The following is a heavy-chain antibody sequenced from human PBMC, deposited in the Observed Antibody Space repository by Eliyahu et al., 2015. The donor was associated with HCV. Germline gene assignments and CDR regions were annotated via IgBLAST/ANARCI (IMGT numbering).Heavy chain of an antibody. V-gene: IGHV3-74*01. D-gene: IGHD4-23*01. Sequence: EVRLVDSGGGLVQPGGSLRLSCGASGFTFSSTWMHWVRQGPGKGLLWVSLIGPDGSITTYADSVKGRFTISRDNAKNTLYLQMNSLRAEDTAVYYCTREGYGGGVDIWGQGTMVTVSS. CDR2: IGPDGSIT. CDR3: TREGYGGGVDI. J-gene: IGHJ3*02. CDR1: GFTFSSTW.